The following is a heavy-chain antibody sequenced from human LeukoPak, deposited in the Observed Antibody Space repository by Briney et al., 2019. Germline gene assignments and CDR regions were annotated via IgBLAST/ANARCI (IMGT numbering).Heavy chain of an antibody. V-gene: IGHV3-7*01. D-gene: IGHD6-19*01. CDR3: ARDGSSGWYGDFDY. Sequence: GGSLRLSRAASGFTFSSYWMSWVRQAPGKGLEWVANIKQDGSEKYYVDSVKGRFTISRDNAKNSLYLQMNSLRAEDTAVYYCARDGSSGWYGDFDYWGQGTLVTVSS. J-gene: IGHJ4*02. CDR1: GFTFSSYW. CDR2: IKQDGSEK.